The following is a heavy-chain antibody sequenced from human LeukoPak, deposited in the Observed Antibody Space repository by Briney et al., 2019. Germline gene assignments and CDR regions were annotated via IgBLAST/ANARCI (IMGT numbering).Heavy chain of an antibody. J-gene: IGHJ4*02. V-gene: IGHV1-2*02. CDR2: INPNSGGT. Sequence: GASVKVSCKASGYTFNGYYKHWVRQAPGQGLEWMGWINPNSGGTNYAQKFQGRVTMTRDTSISTAYMELSRLRSDDTAVYYCARGPGIAAASTYFDYWGQGTLVTVSS. CDR1: GYTFNGYY. D-gene: IGHD6-13*01. CDR3: ARGPGIAAASTYFDY.